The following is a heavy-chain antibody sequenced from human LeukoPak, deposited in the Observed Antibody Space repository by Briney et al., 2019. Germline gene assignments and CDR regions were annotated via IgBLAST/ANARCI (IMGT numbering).Heavy chain of an antibody. CDR2: IYYSGST. V-gene: IGHV4-59*08. CDR1: GGSISSYY. CDR3: ARHGDYYDSSGPPYYFDY. Sequence: SETLSLTWTVSGGSISSYYWSWIRQPPGKGLEWIGYIYYSGSTNYNPSLKSRVTISVDTSKNQFSLKLSSVTAADTAVYYCARHGDYYDSSGPPYYFDYWGQGTLVTVSS. J-gene: IGHJ4*02. D-gene: IGHD3-22*01.